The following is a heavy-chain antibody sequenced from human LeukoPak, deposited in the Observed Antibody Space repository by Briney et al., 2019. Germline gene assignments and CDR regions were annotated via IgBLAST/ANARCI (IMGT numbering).Heavy chain of an antibody. CDR2: IYSGGST. V-gene: IGHV3-53*01. D-gene: IGHD6-13*01. Sequence: GGSLRLSCAASGFTVSSNYMSWVRQAPGKGLEWVSVIYSGGSTYYSDSVKGRFTISRDNSKNPLYLQMNSLRAEDTAVYYCARDRSSSSWYPAWFDPWGQGTLVTVSS. J-gene: IGHJ5*02. CDR1: GFTVSSNY. CDR3: ARDRSSSSWYPAWFDP.